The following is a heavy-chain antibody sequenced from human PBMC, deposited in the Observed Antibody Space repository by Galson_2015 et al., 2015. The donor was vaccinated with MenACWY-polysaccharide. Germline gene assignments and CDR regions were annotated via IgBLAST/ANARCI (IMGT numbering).Heavy chain of an antibody. V-gene: IGHV3-33*01. D-gene: IGHD3-10*02. CDR1: TVTFRGSG. CDR2: IQYDAVYK. Sequence: SLRLSCAASTVTFRGSGMHWVRQAPGKGLEWVAVIQYDAVYKQYLDSVKGRFSVSRDNSKSTLYLEMNHLRAEDTALYYCAREGSRIVFHAFDTWGQGTMVIVSS. J-gene: IGHJ3*02. CDR3: AREGSRIVFHAFDT.